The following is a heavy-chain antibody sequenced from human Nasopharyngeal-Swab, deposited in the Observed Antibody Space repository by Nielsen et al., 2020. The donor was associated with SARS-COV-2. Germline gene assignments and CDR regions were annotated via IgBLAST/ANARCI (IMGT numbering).Heavy chain of an antibody. D-gene: IGHD5-12*01. CDR3: VTGDIVATGDYCYGMDV. CDR1: GFTFSSYA. Sequence: GSLRLSCSASGFTFSSYAMHWVRQAPGKGLEYVSAISSNGGSTYYADSVKGRFTISRDNSKNTLYLQMSSLRAEDTAVYYCVTGDIVATGDYCYGMDVWGQGTTVTVSS. J-gene: IGHJ6*02. V-gene: IGHV3-64D*06. CDR2: ISSNGGST.